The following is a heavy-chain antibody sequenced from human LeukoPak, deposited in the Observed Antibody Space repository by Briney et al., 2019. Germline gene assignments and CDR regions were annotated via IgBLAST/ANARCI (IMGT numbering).Heavy chain of an antibody. J-gene: IGHJ4*02. V-gene: IGHV3-11*01. D-gene: IGHD3-22*01. CDR3: AREGSHYYDSCGYFDY. CDR1: GFTFSNYY. Sequence: GGSLRLSCAASGFTFSNYYMSWIRQAPGKGLEWVSYISGSGDSKYYADSVRGRFTNSRDNAKTSLHLQMNSLRVEDTAVYYCAREGSHYYDSCGYFDYWGQGTLVTVSS. CDR2: ISGSGDSK.